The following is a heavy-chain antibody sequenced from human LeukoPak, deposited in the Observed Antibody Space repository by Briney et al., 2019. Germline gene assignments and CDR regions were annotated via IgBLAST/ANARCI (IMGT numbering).Heavy chain of an antibody. V-gene: IGHV4-4*02. J-gene: IGHJ4*02. CDR1: GGSISSSNW. D-gene: IGHD3-10*01. CDR2: IYHSGST. CDR3: ARVGAMVRGVIFWELDY. Sequence: SGTLSHTCAVSGGSISSSNWWRWVRQPPGKGLEWIGEIYHSGSTNYNPSLKSRVTISVDKSKNQFSLKLSSVTAADTAVYYCARVGAMVRGVIFWELDYWGQGTLVTVSS.